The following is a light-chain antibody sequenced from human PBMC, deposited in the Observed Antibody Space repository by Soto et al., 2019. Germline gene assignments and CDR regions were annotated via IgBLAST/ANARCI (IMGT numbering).Light chain of an antibody. Sequence: EIVLTQSPATLSLSPGERATLSCRASESVSSYLAWYQQKPGQAPRLLIYDASNRATGIPARFSGSGSGTDFTLTISSLVPEDFAVYYCQQRSNWPPALTFGGGTKVEFK. V-gene: IGKV3-11*01. CDR1: ESVSSY. J-gene: IGKJ4*01. CDR3: QQRSNWPPALT. CDR2: DAS.